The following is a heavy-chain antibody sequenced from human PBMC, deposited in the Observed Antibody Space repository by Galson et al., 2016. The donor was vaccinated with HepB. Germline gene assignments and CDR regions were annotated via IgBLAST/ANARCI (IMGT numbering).Heavy chain of an antibody. V-gene: IGHV1-2*02. CDR3: ARAHSYESGGYYSVQYYFDF. J-gene: IGHJ4*02. CDR2: INPNSGGT. CDR1: GYTFTGYY. D-gene: IGHD3-22*01. Sequence: SVKVSCKASGYTFTGYYIHWVRQAPGQGLEWMGWINPNSGGTNFAQEFQGRVTLTRDTSINTAYMELNGLRSDDTAVFYCARAHSYESGGYYSVQYYFDFWGQGTLVTVSS.